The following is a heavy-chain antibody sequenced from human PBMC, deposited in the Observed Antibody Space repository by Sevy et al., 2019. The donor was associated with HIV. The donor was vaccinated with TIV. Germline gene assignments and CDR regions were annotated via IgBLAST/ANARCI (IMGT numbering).Heavy chain of an antibody. CDR2: ISAYNGNT. Sequence: ASVKVSCKASGYTFTSYGISWVRQAPGQGLEWMGWISAYNGNTNYAQKLQGRVTMTTDTPTSTAYMELRSLRSDDTAVYYCARDHEIRYSYGYNGMDVWGQGTTVTVSS. D-gene: IGHD5-18*01. J-gene: IGHJ6*02. V-gene: IGHV1-18*04. CDR3: ARDHEIRYSYGYNGMDV. CDR1: GYTFTSYG.